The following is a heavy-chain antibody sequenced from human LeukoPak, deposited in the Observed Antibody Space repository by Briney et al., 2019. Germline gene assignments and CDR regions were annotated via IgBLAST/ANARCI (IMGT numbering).Heavy chain of an antibody. J-gene: IGHJ4*02. V-gene: IGHV3-23*01. CDR1: GFTFSSYA. CDR3: AKTTTGYSSGRFPGWPVDY. D-gene: IGHD6-19*01. CDR2: IFGSGGST. Sequence: GGSLRLSCAASGFTFSSYAMYWVRQAPGKGLEWVSGIFGSGGSTHCADSVKGRFTISRDNSKNTVYLQMNSLRAEDTAVYYCAKTTTGYSSGRFPGWPVDYWGQGTLVTVSS.